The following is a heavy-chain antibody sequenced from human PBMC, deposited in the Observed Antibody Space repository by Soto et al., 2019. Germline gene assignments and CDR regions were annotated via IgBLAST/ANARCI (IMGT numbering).Heavy chain of an antibody. CDR1: GFTYDDYD. V-gene: IGHV3-9*01. J-gene: IGHJ4*02. CDR2: ISWNSGRT. CDR3: AKGRGGSYGGDSVDY. Sequence: EVQLVESGGGLVQPGRSLRLSCAASGFTYDDYDMHWVRQAPGKGLEWVSAISWNSGRTAYADSVKGRFTISRDNAKNSLYLQMNILRAEDTALYHCAKGRGGSYGGDSVDYWGQGTLVTVSS. D-gene: IGHD1-26*01.